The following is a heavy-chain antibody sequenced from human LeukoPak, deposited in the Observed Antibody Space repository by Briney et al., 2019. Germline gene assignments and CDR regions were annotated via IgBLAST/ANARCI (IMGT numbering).Heavy chain of an antibody. D-gene: IGHD6-6*01. Sequence: SVKVSCKASGGTFSSYAISWVRQAPGQGLEWMGGIIPIFGTANYAQKFQGRVTITADESTSTAYMELSSLRSEDTAVYYCARDATLPSIVYFDYWGQGTLVTVSS. CDR2: IIPIFGTA. CDR3: ARDATLPSIVYFDY. CDR1: GGTFSSYA. V-gene: IGHV1-69*13. J-gene: IGHJ4*02.